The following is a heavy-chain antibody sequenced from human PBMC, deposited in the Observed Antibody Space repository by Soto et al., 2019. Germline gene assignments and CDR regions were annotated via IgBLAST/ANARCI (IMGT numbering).Heavy chain of an antibody. CDR2: IYYSGST. D-gene: IGHD3-16*01. J-gene: IGHJ5*02. V-gene: IGHV4-39*01. CDR1: GGSISSSSYY. CDR3: ATGGGYGVTPYGVAVANWFDP. Sequence: PSETLSLTCTASGGSISSSSYYWGWIRQPPGKGLEWIGSIYYSGSTYYNPSLKSRVTISVDTSKNQFSLKLSSVTAADTAVYYCATGGGYGVTPYGVAVANWFDPWGQGTLVTVSS.